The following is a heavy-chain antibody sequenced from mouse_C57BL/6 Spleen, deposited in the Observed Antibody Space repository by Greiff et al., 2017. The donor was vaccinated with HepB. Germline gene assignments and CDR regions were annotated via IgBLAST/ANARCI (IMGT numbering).Heavy chain of an antibody. V-gene: IGHV1-62-2*01. D-gene: IGHD1-1*01. CDR3: ARHPHYYGSSYEWYFDV. CDR2: FYPGSGSI. J-gene: IGHJ1*03. CDR1: GYTFTEYT. Sequence: QVQLQQSGAELVKPGASVKLSCKASGYTFTEYTIHWVKQRSGQGLEWIGWFYPGSGSIKYNEKFKDKATLTADKSSSTVYIELSRLTSEDSAVYFCARHPHYYGSSYEWYFDVWGTGTTVTVSS.